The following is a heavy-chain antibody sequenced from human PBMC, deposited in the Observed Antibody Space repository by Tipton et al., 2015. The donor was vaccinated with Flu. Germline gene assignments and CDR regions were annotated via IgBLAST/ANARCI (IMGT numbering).Heavy chain of an antibody. D-gene: IGHD3-22*01. Sequence: TLSLTCTVSGYSMRSDYFWGWIRQPPGKGLEWIGNVHYSGSPHYNPSLKSRVTISVDTSKNQFSLRLSSVTAADTAVYYCARVSPRRVTAIVVVMLPEGYFDYWGQGTQVIVSS. CDR3: ARVSPRRVTAIVVVMLPEGYFDY. CDR1: GYSMRSDYF. CDR2: VHYSGSP. V-gene: IGHV4-38-2*02. J-gene: IGHJ4*02.